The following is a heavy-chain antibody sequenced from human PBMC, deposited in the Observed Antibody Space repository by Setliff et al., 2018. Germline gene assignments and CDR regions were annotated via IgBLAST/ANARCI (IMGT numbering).Heavy chain of an antibody. CDR3: ARTGTYRYFDY. CDR2: IHYSGTT. V-gene: IGHV4-39*01. J-gene: IGHJ4*02. Sequence: SETLSLTCTVSGASINSGTYYWAWIRQPPGKGLEWIGRIHYSGTTYYNASLKSRVTRSVDTSKNQFSLNLSSVTAADTAVYYCARTGTYRYFDYWGQGALVTVSS. CDR1: GASINSGTYY. D-gene: IGHD1-26*01.